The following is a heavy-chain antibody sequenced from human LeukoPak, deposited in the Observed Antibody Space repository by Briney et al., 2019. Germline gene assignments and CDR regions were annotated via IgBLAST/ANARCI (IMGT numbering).Heavy chain of an antibody. V-gene: IGHV3-23*01. D-gene: IGHD5-12*01. Sequence: PGGSLRLSCAASGFTLSSYAMSWVRQAPGKGLEWVSSISASGGGTYYADSVKGRFTISRDTSKNTLYLQMNSLRAEDTAVCYRAPLAATTDYWGQGTLVTVSS. CDR1: GFTLSSYA. J-gene: IGHJ4*02. CDR3: APLAATTDY. CDR2: ISASGGGT.